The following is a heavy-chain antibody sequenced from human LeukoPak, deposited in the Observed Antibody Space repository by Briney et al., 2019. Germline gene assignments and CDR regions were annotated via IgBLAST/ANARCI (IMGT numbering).Heavy chain of an antibody. D-gene: IGHD6-13*01. CDR2: INTDGSGT. CDR3: ARGPAAGPS. CDR1: GFTFSNYW. V-gene: IGHV3-74*01. J-gene: IGHJ4*02. Sequence: PGGSLRLSCAASGFTFSNYWMHWVRQAPGKGLVWVSRINTDGSGTTYADSVKGRFSISRDNAKNTLYLRMNSLRAEDTAVYYCARGPAAGPSWGQGTLVTVSS.